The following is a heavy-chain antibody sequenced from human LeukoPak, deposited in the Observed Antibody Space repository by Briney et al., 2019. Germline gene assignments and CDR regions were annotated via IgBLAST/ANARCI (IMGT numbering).Heavy chain of an antibody. V-gene: IGHV3-23*01. D-gene: IGHD2-2*01. CDR2: ISASGDVT. CDR3: AKRSAPAAPPSLDY. J-gene: IGHJ4*02. Sequence: PGGSLRLSCAASGFTFSKFPMGWVRQAPGRGLEWVSAISASGDVTFYADSLRGRFTISRDNSKSTLYLQMNGLRAEDTAVYYCAKRSAPAAPPSLDYWGQGTLVTVSS. CDR1: GFTFSKFP.